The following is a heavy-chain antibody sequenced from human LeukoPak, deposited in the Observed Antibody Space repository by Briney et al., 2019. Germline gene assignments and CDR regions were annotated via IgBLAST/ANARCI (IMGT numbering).Heavy chain of an antibody. D-gene: IGHD3-10*01. Sequence: PSETLSLTCTVSGGSISSYYWSWIRQPPGKGLEWLGYIYYSGSTNYNPSLKSRVTISVDTSKNQFSLKLSSVTAADTAVYYCARDVDYYGSGGYLYWGQGALVTVSS. CDR3: ARDVDYYGSGGYLY. CDR2: IYYSGST. V-gene: IGHV4-59*01. CDR1: GGSISSYY. J-gene: IGHJ4*02.